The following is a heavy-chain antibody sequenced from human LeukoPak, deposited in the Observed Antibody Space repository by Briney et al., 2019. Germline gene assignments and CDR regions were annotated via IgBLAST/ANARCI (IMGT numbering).Heavy chain of an antibody. J-gene: IGHJ5*02. Sequence: GGSRRLSCAASGFTFSSYEMNWVRQAPGKGLEWVSYISSSGSTIYYADSVKGRFTISRDNAKNSLYLQMNSLRAEDTAVYYCARELGDTAMVRWFDPWGQGTLVTASS. V-gene: IGHV3-48*03. D-gene: IGHD5-18*01. CDR2: ISSSGSTI. CDR3: ARELGDTAMVRWFDP. CDR1: GFTFSSYE.